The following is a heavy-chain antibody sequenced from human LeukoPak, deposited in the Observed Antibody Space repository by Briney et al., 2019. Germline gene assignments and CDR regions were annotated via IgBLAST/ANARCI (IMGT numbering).Heavy chain of an antibody. J-gene: IGHJ4*02. Sequence: PSETLSLTCAVYGGSFSGYYWSWIRQPPGKGLEWIGEINHSGGTNYNPSLKSRVTISVDTSKNQFSLKLSSVTAADTAVYYCARGPRSHYYDSSGYFYFDYWGQGTLVTVSS. CDR1: GGSFSGYY. CDR2: INHSGGT. V-gene: IGHV4-34*01. CDR3: ARGPRSHYYDSSGYFYFDY. D-gene: IGHD3-22*01.